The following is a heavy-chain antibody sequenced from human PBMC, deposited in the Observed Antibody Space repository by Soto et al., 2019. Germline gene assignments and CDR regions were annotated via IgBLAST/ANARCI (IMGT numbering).Heavy chain of an antibody. CDR3: ARGDDCSGGSCYSPLWFSLSARPNEPYGMDV. CDR2: INPSGGST. J-gene: IGHJ6*02. D-gene: IGHD2-15*01. Sequence: ASVKVSCKASGYTFTSYYMHWVRQAPGQGLEWMGIINPSGGSTSYAQKFQGRVTMTRDTSTSTVYMELSSLRSEDTAVYYCARGDDCSGGSCYSPLWFSLSARPNEPYGMDVWGQGTTVTVSS. V-gene: IGHV1-46*01. CDR1: GYTFTSYY.